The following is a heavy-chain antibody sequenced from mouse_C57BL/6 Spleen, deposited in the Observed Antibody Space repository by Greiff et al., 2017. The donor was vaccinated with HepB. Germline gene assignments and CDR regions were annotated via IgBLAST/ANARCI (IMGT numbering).Heavy chain of an antibody. Sequence: EVKLMESGGGLVQPGGSMKLSCAASGFTFSDAWMDWVRQSTEKGLEWVAEIRNKANNHATYYAESVKGRFTISRDDSKSSVYLQMNSLRADNTGIYCCTRPGYSYSFDYWGQGTTLTVSS. J-gene: IGHJ2*01. V-gene: IGHV6-6*01. CDR3: TRPGYSYSFDY. CDR2: IRNKANNHAT. CDR1: GFTFSDAW.